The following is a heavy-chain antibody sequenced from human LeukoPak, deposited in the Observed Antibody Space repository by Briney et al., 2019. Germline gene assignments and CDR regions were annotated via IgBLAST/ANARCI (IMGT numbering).Heavy chain of an antibody. V-gene: IGHV4-59*01. D-gene: IGHD5-24*01. CDR2: TYYRGSS. CDR3: ARERLVDLATIFDY. J-gene: IGHJ4*02. CDR1: GVSISGYY. Sequence: SETLSLTCVVSGVSISGYYWTWVRQPPGKGLEWIGYTYYRGSSSFNPSLRSRVTISVDMSKNQVSLKLTSVTAADTAVYYCARERLVDLATIFDYWGQGALVTVSS.